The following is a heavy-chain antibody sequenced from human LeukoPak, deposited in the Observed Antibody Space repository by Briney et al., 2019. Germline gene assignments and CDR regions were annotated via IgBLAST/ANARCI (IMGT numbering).Heavy chain of an antibody. CDR2: VDPEDGET. J-gene: IGHJ4*02. CDR1: DPTLNELS. D-gene: IGHD5-24*01. V-gene: IGHV1-24*01. CDR3: ATGMATIIYY. Sequence: ASGKVCCKDSDPTLNELSMHWVRQAPGNGLEWMGLVDPEDGETIYAEKFQGRVTITADTSTDTAYMELSSLRSEDTAVYYCATGMATIIYYWGQGTLVTVSS.